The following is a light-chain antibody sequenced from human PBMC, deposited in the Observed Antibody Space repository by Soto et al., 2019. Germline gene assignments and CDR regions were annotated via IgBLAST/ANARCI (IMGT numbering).Light chain of an antibody. CDR1: SSNIGAGYD. J-gene: IGLJ1*01. V-gene: IGLV1-40*01. CDR3: QSSDSSLSVSFYV. CDR2: GNS. Sequence: QSALTQPPSVSGAPGQRVTISCTGSSSNIGAGYDVHWYQQLPGTAPKLLIYGNSNRPSGVPDRFSGSKSGTSASLAITGLQAEDEADYYCQSSDSSLSVSFYVFVTGTKVPV.